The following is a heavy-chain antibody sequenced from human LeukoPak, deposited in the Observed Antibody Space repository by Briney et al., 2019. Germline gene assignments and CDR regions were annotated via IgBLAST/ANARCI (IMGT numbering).Heavy chain of an antibody. D-gene: IGHD3-10*01. CDR3: AKGGWFGEFYFDY. CDR2: ISGNGMIT. CDR1: GFTFSHYG. Sequence: GGSLRLSCAASGFTFSHYGMNWVRQAPGKGLEWVSSISGNGMITNYADSVKGRLSSYRDNSKNTLYLQMNSLRAEDTAVYYCAKGGWFGEFYFDYWGQGTLVTVSS. V-gene: IGHV3-23*01. J-gene: IGHJ4*02.